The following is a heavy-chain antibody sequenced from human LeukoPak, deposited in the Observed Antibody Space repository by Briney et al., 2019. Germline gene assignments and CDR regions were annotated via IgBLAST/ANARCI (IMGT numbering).Heavy chain of an antibody. D-gene: IGHD1-26*01. CDR3: ARDLGGSYYVTLFDY. CDR2: IKQDGSEK. J-gene: IGHJ4*02. CDR1: GFTFSSYW. V-gene: IGHV3-7*01. Sequence: GGSLRLSCAASGFTFSSYWMSWVRQAPGKGLEWVANIKQDGSEKYYVDSVKGRFTISRDNAKNSLYLQMNSLRAEDTAVYYCARDLGGSYYVTLFDYWGQGTLVTLSS.